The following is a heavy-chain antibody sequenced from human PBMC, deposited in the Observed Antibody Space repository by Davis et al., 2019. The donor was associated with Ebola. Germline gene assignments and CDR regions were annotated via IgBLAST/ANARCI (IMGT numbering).Heavy chain of an antibody. CDR2: IIPILGIA. J-gene: IGHJ6*04. Sequence: SVKVSCKASGGTFNSNNIAWVRQAPEQGLEWMGRIIPILGIANYAQKFQGRVTITADKSTSTAYMELSSLRSEDTAVYYCARSGLSFGVVKYHYGTDVWGKGTTVTVSS. CDR3: ARSGLSFGVVKYHYGTDV. D-gene: IGHD3-3*01. CDR1: GGTFNSNN. V-gene: IGHV1-69*02.